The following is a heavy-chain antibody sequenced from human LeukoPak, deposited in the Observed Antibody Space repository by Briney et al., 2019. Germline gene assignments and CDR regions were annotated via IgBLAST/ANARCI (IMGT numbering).Heavy chain of an antibody. D-gene: IGHD4-17*01. CDR3: ARDRTVTKYFDL. CDR2: ITTSRDYI. CDR1: EFTFSSYS. J-gene: IGHJ2*01. V-gene: IGHV3-21*01. Sequence: GRSLRLSCAASEFTFSSYSMNWVRQAPGKGLEWVSSITTSRDYISYADSVRGRFTISRDNAKNSLYLQMNSLRAEDTAVYYCARDRTVTKYFDLWGRGTLVTVSS.